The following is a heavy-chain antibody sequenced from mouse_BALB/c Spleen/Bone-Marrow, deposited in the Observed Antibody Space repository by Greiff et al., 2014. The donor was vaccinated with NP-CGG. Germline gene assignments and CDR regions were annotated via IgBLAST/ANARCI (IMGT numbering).Heavy chain of an antibody. Sequence: VQRVESGSVLVRPGASVKLSCKASGYTFASSWMHWAKQRPGQGLEWIGEIHPNSSNTNYNEKFKGKATLTVDTSSSTAYVDLSSLTSEDSAVYYCANYYGSSSYWGQGTTLTVSS. CDR1: GYTFASSW. D-gene: IGHD1-1*01. CDR2: IHPNSSNT. J-gene: IGHJ2*01. CDR3: ANYYGSSSY. V-gene: IGHV1S130*01.